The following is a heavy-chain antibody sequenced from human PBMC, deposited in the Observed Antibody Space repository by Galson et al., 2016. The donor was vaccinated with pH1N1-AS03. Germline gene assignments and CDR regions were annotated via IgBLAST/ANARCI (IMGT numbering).Heavy chain of an antibody. D-gene: IGHD3-22*01. V-gene: IGHV3-21*01. CDR3: ARYRSPDYYDSSTYRPDAFDI. CDR1: GCRSIDCW. Sequence: SLRLSCAASGCRSIDCWMTCVRQAPGKGREWGSSISSRGDYTYYADSVKGRFTVSKDNAMNSLSLQMNSLRAADTALYYCARYRSPDYYDSSTYRPDAFDIWGQGTMVTVSS. J-gene: IGHJ3*02. CDR2: ISSRGDYT.